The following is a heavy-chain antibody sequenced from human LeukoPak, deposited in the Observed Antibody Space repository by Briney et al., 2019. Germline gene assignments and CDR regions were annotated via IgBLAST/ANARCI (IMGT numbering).Heavy chain of an antibody. V-gene: IGHV3-30-3*01. J-gene: IGHJ4*02. CDR3: VRSAFHAGSGNYYDY. CDR1: GFTFSSYA. CDR2: ISYDGSNK. D-gene: IGHD3-22*01. Sequence: GGSLRLSCAASGFTFSSYAMHWVRQAPGKGLEWVAVISYDGSNKYYADSVKGRFTISRDNSKNTLYLQMNSLRVEDTAVYYCVRSAFHAGSGNYYDYWGQGTLVTVSS.